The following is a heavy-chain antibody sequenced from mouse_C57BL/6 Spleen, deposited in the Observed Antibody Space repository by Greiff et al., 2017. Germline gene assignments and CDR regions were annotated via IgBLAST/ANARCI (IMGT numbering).Heavy chain of an antibody. CDR1: GYTFTSYW. CDR2: IDPNSGGT. J-gene: IGHJ2*01. CDR3: ARAGSDY. V-gene: IGHV1-72*01. Sequence: VQLQQPGAELVKPGASVKLSCKASGYTFTSYWMHWVKQRPGLGLEWIGRIDPNSGGTKYNEKFKSKATLTVDKPSSTAYMQRSSLPSEDSAVYYCARAGSDYWGQGTTLTVSS.